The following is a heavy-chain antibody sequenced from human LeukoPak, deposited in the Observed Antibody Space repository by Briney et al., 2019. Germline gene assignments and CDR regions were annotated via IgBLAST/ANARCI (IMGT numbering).Heavy chain of an antibody. CDR2: IYYAGST. D-gene: IGHD6-19*01. Sequence: SETLSLTCTVSGGSISSSSYYWGWVRQPPGKGLEWIANIYYAGSTYYNPSLKSRVTISVDASKNQFSLKLSSVTAADTAVYYCAREWDIAVAGTGNFDYWGQGTLVTVSS. V-gene: IGHV4-39*07. CDR1: GGSISSSSYY. J-gene: IGHJ4*02. CDR3: AREWDIAVAGTGNFDY.